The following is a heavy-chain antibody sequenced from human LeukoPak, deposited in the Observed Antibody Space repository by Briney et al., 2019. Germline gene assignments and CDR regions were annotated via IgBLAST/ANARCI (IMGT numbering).Heavy chain of an antibody. CDR1: GFTFSSYA. J-gene: IGHJ6*03. Sequence: GGSLRLSCAASGFTFSSYAMSWVRQAPGKGLEWVGRIKTKADGGTTDYAAPVKGRFTISRDDSKNTLYLQMNSLKTDDTAVYYCTTDLTYYYYYYMDVWGKGTTVTISS. CDR3: TTDLTYYYYYYMDV. CDR2: IKTKADGGTT. V-gene: IGHV3-15*01.